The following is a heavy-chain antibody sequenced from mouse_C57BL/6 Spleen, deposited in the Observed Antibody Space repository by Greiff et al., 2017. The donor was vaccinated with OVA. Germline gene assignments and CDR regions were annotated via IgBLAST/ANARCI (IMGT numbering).Heavy chain of an antibody. Sequence: EVMLVESGGGLVKPGGSLKLSCAASGFTFSDYGMHWVRQAPEKGLEWVAYISSGSSTIYYADTVQGRFTISRDNAKQTLFLQMTSLRSEDTDMYYGARGDYSGSSTGWGKGTTLPVSS. CDR1: GFTFSDYG. D-gene: IGHD1-1*01. CDR2: ISSGSSTI. J-gene: IGHJ2*01. CDR3: ARGDYSGSSTG. V-gene: IGHV5-17*01.